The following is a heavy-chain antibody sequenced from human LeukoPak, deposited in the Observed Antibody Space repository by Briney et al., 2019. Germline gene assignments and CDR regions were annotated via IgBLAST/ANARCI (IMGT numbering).Heavy chain of an antibody. Sequence: SETLSLTCTVSGGSISSYYWSWIRQPPGKGLEWIGYIYYSGSTNYNPSLKSRVTISVDTSKNQFSLMLSSVSAADTAVYYCARGDIARPLDFWGQGTLVTVSS. V-gene: IGHV4-59*01. J-gene: IGHJ4*02. D-gene: IGHD2-15*01. CDR3: ARGDIARPLDF. CDR2: IYYSGST. CDR1: GGSISSYY.